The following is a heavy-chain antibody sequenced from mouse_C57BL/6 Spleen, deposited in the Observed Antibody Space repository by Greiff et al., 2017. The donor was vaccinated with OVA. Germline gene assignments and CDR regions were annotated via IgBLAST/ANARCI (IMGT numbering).Heavy chain of an antibody. CDR3: ARHRLITTVVATDAMDY. V-gene: IGHV5-6*01. D-gene: IGHD1-1*01. Sequence: EVQLVESGGDLVKPGGSLKLSCAASGFTFSSYGMSWVRQTPDKRLAWVATISSGGSYTYYPDSVKGRFTISRDNAKNTLYLQMSSLKSEDTAMYYCARHRLITTVVATDAMDYWGQGTSVTVSS. CDR2: ISSGGSYT. CDR1: GFTFSSYG. J-gene: IGHJ4*01.